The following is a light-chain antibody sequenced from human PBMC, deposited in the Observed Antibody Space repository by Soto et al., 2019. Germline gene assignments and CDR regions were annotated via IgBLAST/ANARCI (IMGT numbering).Light chain of an antibody. J-gene: IGKJ2*01. CDR3: QQYSSSPPYT. Sequence: EIVLTQSPATLSLSPGERATLSCRASQSVSGSYLAWYQQKPGQSPMLLIYGSSDRATGIPGRFSSSGSGTYFPLTISRVEPEDVAVYYWQQYSSSPPYTFGQGTKLEIK. CDR2: GSS. V-gene: IGKV3-20*01. CDR1: QSVSGSY.